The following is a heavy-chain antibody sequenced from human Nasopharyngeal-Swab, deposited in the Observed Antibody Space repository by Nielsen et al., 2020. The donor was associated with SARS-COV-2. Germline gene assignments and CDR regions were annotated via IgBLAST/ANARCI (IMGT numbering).Heavy chain of an antibody. Sequence: ASVKVSCKVSGYTLTELSMHWVRQAPGKGLEWMGGFDPEDGETIYAQKFQGRVTMTEDTSTDTAYMELSSLRSEDTAVYYCATGPAVADQYYYYYGMDVWGQGTTVTVSS. CDR2: FDPEDGET. J-gene: IGHJ6*02. CDR3: ATGPAVADQYYYYYGMDV. D-gene: IGHD6-19*01. V-gene: IGHV1-24*01. CDR1: GYTLTELS.